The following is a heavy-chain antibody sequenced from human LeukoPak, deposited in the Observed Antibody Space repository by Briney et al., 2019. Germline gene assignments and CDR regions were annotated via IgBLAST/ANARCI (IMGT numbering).Heavy chain of an antibody. Sequence: GGSLRLSCAASGFTLRSYSMNGVRPAAGRGLEGVSSISSSSSYIYCADSWKGGFSNSNDHAKNSLYLQMNSLRAEDTAVYYCARDLRFGELVNYYYYMDVWGKGTTVTVSS. CDR2: ISSSSSYI. V-gene: IGHV3-21*01. J-gene: IGHJ6*03. D-gene: IGHD3-10*01. CDR3: ARDLRFGELVNYYYYMDV. CDR1: GFTLRSYS.